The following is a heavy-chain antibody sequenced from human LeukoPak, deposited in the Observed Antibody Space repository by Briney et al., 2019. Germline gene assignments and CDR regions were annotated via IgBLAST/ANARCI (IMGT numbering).Heavy chain of an antibody. CDR2: INHSGST. V-gene: IGHV4-4*02. CDR1: GGSISSSNW. CDR3: ARFWFYSGYGY. Sequence: PSGTLSLTCAVSGGSISSSNWWSWVRQPPGKGLEWIGEINHSGSTNYNPSLKSRVTISVDTSKNQFSLKLSSVTAADTAVYYCARFWFYSGYGYWGQGTLVTVSS. D-gene: IGHD5-12*01. J-gene: IGHJ4*02.